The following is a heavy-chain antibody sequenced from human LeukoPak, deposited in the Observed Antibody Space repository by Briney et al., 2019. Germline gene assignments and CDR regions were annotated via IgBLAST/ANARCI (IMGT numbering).Heavy chain of an antibody. V-gene: IGHV1-69*05. CDR2: IIPIFGTA. J-gene: IGHJ6*03. D-gene: IGHD3-10*01. CDR3: ARDRPTALIRDYYYYLDV. CDR1: GGTFSSYA. Sequence: GASVRVSCKASGGTFSSYAISWVRQAPGQGLEWMGGIIPIFGTANYAQTFQGRVTITTDESTSTPYLELSSLRSEDTAVYYCARDRPTALIRDYYYYLDVRGKGTTGTVS.